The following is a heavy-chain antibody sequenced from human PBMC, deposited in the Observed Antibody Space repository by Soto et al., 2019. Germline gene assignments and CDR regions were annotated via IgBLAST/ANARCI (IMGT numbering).Heavy chain of an antibody. Sequence: QVQLVQSGAEVKKPGASVKVSCKASGYTFSKYVISWVRQAPGQGLEWMGWISTHSGNTNYAQKFQDRATLTTDTSTSAAYMELTSLRSDDTALYFCARVSGCNYGDYEFAYWGQGTLVTVSS. CDR3: ARVSGCNYGDYEFAY. CDR2: ISTHSGNT. D-gene: IGHD4-17*01. J-gene: IGHJ4*02. CDR1: GYTFSKYV. V-gene: IGHV1-18*01.